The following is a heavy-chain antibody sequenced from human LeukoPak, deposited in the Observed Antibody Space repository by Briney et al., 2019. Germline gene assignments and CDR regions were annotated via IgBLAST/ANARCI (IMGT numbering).Heavy chain of an antibody. D-gene: IGHD3-22*01. V-gene: IGHV1-2*02. CDR2: INPNSGGT. CDR3: ARVVPRGYYYDRRFDP. CDR1: GYTFTGYY. Sequence: VASVKVSCKASGYTFTGYYMHWVRQAPGQGLEWMGWINPNSGGTNYAQKFQGRVTMTRDTSISTAYMELSRLRSDDTAVYYCARVVPRGYYYDRRFDPWGQGTLVTVSS. J-gene: IGHJ5*02.